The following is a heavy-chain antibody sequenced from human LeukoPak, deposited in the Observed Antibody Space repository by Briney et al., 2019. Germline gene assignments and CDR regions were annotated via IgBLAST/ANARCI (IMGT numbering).Heavy chain of an antibody. CDR2: INPGDSDP. CDR3: ARHGVGSSWFGFDY. Sequence: GESLKISCQASGYTFNNYWMGWVRQMPGKGLEWMGIINPGDSDPRYSPSLQGRATISADRSISTAYLQWSSLKASDTAMYYCARHGVGSSWFGFDYWGQGTLVTVSS. J-gene: IGHJ4*02. D-gene: IGHD6-6*01. V-gene: IGHV5-51*01. CDR1: GYTFNNYW.